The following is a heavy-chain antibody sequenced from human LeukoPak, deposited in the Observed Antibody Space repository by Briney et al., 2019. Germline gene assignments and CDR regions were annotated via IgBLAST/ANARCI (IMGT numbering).Heavy chain of an antibody. CDR2: INPNSGGT. CDR1: GYTFTGYY. Sequence: ASVKVSCKASGYTFTGYYMHWVRQAPGQGLEWMGWINPNSGGTNYAQKFQGRVTMTRDTSISTAYMELSRLRSDDTAVYYCARAWFGEGHFDYWGQGTLVTVSS. J-gene: IGHJ4*02. CDR3: ARAWFGEGHFDY. V-gene: IGHV1-2*02. D-gene: IGHD3-10*01.